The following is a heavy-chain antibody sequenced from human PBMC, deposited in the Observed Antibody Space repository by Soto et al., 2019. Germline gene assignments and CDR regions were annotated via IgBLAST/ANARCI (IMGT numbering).Heavy chain of an antibody. Sequence: PGGSLRLSCTTSGFTFSDYTMSWFRQAPGKGLEWVGFIRSKAYGGTPEYAASLGGRFTISRDDSKSIAYLQINSLETEDTAVYYCAREDYDSSGYYYFGFGYWGQGTLVTSPQ. D-gene: IGHD3-22*01. J-gene: IGHJ4*02. V-gene: IGHV3-49*03. CDR1: GFTFSDYT. CDR2: IRSKAYGGTP. CDR3: AREDYDSSGYYYFGFGY.